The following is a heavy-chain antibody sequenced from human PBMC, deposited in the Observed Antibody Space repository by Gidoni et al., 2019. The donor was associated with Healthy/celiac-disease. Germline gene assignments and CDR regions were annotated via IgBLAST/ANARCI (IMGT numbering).Heavy chain of an antibody. CDR2: SSGSCGSP. J-gene: IGHJ4*02. D-gene: IGHD3-3*01. CDR1: GVTGSSDA. CDR3: AKVIVDRRTIFFDY. V-gene: IGHV3-23*01. Sequence: EVELLEAVGGWVQPGGSLRLSWAAAGVTGSSDAMSWVRQAPGKGLEWVSASSGSCGSPYYADSVTGRFTISSDNSKNTLYLQMNRLSAEDTAVYYCAKVIVDRRTIFFDYWGQGTLVTVSS.